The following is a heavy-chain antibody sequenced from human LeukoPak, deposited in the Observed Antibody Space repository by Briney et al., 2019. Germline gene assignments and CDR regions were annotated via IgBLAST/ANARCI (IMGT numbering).Heavy chain of an antibody. CDR3: AKGRAYYYYDMDV. J-gene: IGHJ6*02. CDR1: GFTVSSNY. V-gene: IGHV3-23*01. Sequence: PGGSLRLSCAASGFTVSSNYMSWVRQAPGKGLDWVSTISGGGVDTYYADSVKGRFTISRDSSKSTLYLQMNSLRAEDTAVYYCAKGRAYYYYDMDVWGQGTTVTVSS. CDR2: ISGGGVDT.